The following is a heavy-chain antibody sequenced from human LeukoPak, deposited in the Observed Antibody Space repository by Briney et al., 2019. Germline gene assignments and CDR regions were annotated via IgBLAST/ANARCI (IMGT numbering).Heavy chain of an antibody. D-gene: IGHD1-26*01. V-gene: IGHV1-18*01. J-gene: IGHJ4*02. CDR1: GYTFXSXG. CDR2: ISGYKGNT. Sequence: GASVKVSCKTSGYTFXSXGISWXRXAXGQGXEWMGWISGYKGNTNYAQKFQGRVTMTTDTSTSTAYMELRSLRSDDTAVYYCARDFLVGATRFDYWGQGTLVTVSS. CDR3: ARDFLVGATRFDY.